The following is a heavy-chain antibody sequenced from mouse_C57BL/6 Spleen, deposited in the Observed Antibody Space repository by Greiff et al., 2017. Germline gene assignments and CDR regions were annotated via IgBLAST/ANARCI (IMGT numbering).Heavy chain of an antibody. CDR3: ARSYDYDERSGFAY. Sequence: QVQLQHSGAELVRPGPSVKMSCKASGYTFTNYWIGWAKQRPGHGLEWIGDIYPGGGYTNYNEKFKGKATLTADKSSSTAYMQFSSLTSEDSAIYYCARSYDYDERSGFAYWGQGTLVTVSA. J-gene: IGHJ3*01. CDR2: IYPGGGYT. D-gene: IGHD2-4*01. CDR1: GYTFTNYW. V-gene: IGHV1-63*01.